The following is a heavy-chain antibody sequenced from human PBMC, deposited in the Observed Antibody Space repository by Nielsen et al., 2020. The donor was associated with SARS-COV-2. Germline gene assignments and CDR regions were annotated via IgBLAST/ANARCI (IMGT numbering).Heavy chain of an antibody. D-gene: IGHD3-3*01. J-gene: IGHJ4*02. CDR3: VRDSSIVIWSGYPVD. CDR2: IKQDGSEK. CDR1: GFTFNTYG. V-gene: IGHV3-7*01. Sequence: GGSLRLSCAASGFTFNTYGMHWVRQAPGKGLEWVANIKQDGSEKYYGDSVKGRFTISRDNAKNSLYLHMNSLRVEDTAVYYCVRDSSIVIWSGYPVDWGQGTLVTVSS.